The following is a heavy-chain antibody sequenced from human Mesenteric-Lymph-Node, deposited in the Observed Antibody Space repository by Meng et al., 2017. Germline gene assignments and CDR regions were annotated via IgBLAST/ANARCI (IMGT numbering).Heavy chain of an antibody. CDR3: ARDLTGYSSGWY. J-gene: IGHJ4*02. D-gene: IGHD6-19*01. Sequence: GESLKISCAASGFTFSSYWMSWVRQAPGKGLEWVANIKQDGSEKYYVDSVKGRFTISRDNAKNSLYLQMNSLRAEDTAVYYCARDLTGYSSGWYWGQGTLSSVSS. CDR2: IKQDGSEK. V-gene: IGHV3-7*01. CDR1: GFTFSSYW.